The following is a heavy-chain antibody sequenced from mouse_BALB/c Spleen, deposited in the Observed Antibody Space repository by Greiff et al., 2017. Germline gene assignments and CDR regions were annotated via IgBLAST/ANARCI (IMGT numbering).Heavy chain of an antibody. CDR1: GYTFTSYW. J-gene: IGHJ4*01. CDR2: IYPSDSYT. V-gene: IGHV1-69*02. CDR3: TRTAGYGNYYYYAMDY. Sequence: VQLQQPGAELVRPGASVKLSCKASGYTFTSYWINWVKQRPGQGLEWIGNIYPSDSYTNYNQKFKDKATLTVDKSSSTAYMQLSSPTSEDSAVYYCTRTAGYGNYYYYAMDYWGQGTSVTVSS. D-gene: IGHD2-1*01.